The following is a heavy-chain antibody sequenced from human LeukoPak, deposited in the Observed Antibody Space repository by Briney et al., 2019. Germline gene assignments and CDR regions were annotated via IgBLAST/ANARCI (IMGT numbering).Heavy chain of an antibody. Sequence: GGSLRLSCAASGFTFSSYVIHWVRQAPGKGLQWVAVVSYDGSNKYYADSVKGRFTISRDNSMNTLYLQMNSLRAEDTAVYYCAKYHSGNYYFFHFDYWGQGTLVTVSS. J-gene: IGHJ4*02. CDR1: GFTFSSYV. V-gene: IGHV3-30*04. CDR3: AKYHSGNYYFFHFDY. CDR2: VSYDGSNK. D-gene: IGHD1-26*01.